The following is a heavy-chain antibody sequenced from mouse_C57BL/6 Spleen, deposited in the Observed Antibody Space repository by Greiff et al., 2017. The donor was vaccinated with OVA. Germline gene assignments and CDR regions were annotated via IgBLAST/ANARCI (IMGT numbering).Heavy chain of an antibody. CDR1: GYTFTDYN. CDR3: ARESTRGRGFAY. CDR2: INPNNGGT. V-gene: IGHV1-22*01. J-gene: IGHJ3*01. D-gene: IGHD2-1*01. Sequence: EVQLQQSGPELVQPGASVKMSCTASGYTFTDYNMHWVQQSHGKSLAWIGYINPNNGGTSYTQKFKGKATLTVNKSSSTAYMELRSLTSEDSAVYYCARESTRGRGFAYWGQGTLVTVSA.